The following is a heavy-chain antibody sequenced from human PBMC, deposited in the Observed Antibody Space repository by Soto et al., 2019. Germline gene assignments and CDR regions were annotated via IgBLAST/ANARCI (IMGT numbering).Heavy chain of an antibody. CDR1: GYTFSNYG. Sequence: ASVKVSCKTSGYTFSNYGITWARQAPGQPLEWLGWISLYSDGTNYAQKFQGRVSMTTDTSATTAYMELRSLRSDDTAVYYCARVVPGAEAWFGPWGQGTLVTVSS. CDR2: ISLYSDGT. D-gene: IGHD2-2*01. CDR3: ARVVPGAEAWFGP. J-gene: IGHJ5*02. V-gene: IGHV1-18*01.